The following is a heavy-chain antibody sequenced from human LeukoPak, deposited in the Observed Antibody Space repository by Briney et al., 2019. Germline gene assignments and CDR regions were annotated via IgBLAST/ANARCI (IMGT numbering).Heavy chain of an antibody. CDR3: ARELLWFGELLIDY. D-gene: IGHD3-10*01. CDR2: IYYSGST. Sequence: SETLSLTCTVSGGSISSYYWSWIRQPPGKGLEWIGYIYYSGSTNYNPSLKSRVTISVDTSKNQFSLKLSSVTAADTAVYYCARELLWFGELLIDYWGQGTLVTISS. CDR1: GGSISSYY. V-gene: IGHV4-59*01. J-gene: IGHJ4*02.